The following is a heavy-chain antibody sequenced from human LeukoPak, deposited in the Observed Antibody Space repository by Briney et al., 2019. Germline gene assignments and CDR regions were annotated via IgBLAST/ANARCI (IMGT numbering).Heavy chain of an antibody. V-gene: IGHV3-30*04. J-gene: IGHJ4*02. Sequence: GGSLRLSCAASGLTYTKHAMHWVRQAPGKGLEWVAVISYDGSNKKYADSVKGRFTISRDNSKNTLYLQMNSLRAEDTALYYCARTLIEYSVSSCYFDYWGQGTLVTVSS. D-gene: IGHD6-6*01. CDR2: ISYDGSNK. CDR1: GLTYTKHA. CDR3: ARTLIEYSVSSCYFDY.